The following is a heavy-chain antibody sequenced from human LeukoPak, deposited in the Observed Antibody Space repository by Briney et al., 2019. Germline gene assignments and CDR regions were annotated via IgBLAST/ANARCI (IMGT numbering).Heavy chain of an antibody. J-gene: IGHJ4*02. V-gene: IGHV3-23*01. CDR3: ATYKNQPHTQFFDF. CDR1: GFTFSTYA. CDR2: IGGSGVPT. Sequence: GGSLRLSCAASGFTFSTYAMNWVRQAPGKGLEWVSGIGGSGVPTYHADSVKGRFTISRDNARNSLSLQMNSLRSEDTAVYYCATYKNQPHTQFFDFWGQGALVTVSA. D-gene: IGHD5-24*01.